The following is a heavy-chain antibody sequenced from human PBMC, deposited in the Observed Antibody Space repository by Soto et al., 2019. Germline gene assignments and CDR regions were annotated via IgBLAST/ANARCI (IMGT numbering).Heavy chain of an antibody. CDR3: ATMTTVTTYYFDY. D-gene: IGHD4-17*01. CDR1: GGTFSSYA. CDR2: IIPIFGTA. J-gene: IGHJ4*02. Sequence: SVKVSCKASGGTFSSYAISRVRQAPGQGLEWMGGIIPIFGTANYAQKFQGRVTITADESTSTAYMELSSLRSEDTAVYYCATMTTVTTYYFDYWGQGTLVTVSS. V-gene: IGHV1-69*13.